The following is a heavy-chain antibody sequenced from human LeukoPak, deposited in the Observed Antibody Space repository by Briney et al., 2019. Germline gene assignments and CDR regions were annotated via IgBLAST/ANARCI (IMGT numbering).Heavy chain of an antibody. CDR3: ARGPPIISGSYSGGAFDI. D-gene: IGHD1-26*01. CDR2: INHSGST. CDR1: GGSFSGYY. J-gene: IGHJ3*02. Sequence: PSETLSLTCAVYGGSFSGYYWSWIRQPPGKGLEWIGEINHSGSTNYNPSLKSRVTISVDTSKNQFSLKLSSVTAADTAVYYCARGPPIISGSYSGGAFDIWGQGTMVTVSS. V-gene: IGHV4-34*01.